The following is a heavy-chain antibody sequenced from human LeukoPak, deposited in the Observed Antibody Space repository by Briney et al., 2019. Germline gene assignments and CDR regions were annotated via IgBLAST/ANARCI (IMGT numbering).Heavy chain of an antibody. V-gene: IGHV3-23*01. Sequence: GGSLRLSCAASGFTFSSYAMSWVRQAPGKGLEWVSAISGSGGSTYYADSVKGRFTISRDNSKNTLYLQMNSLRAEDTAVYYCAKPLTYYYDSSGHYYDYWGQGTLVTVSS. J-gene: IGHJ4*02. CDR1: GFTFSSYA. D-gene: IGHD3-22*01. CDR3: AKPLTYYYDSSGHYYDY. CDR2: ISGSGGST.